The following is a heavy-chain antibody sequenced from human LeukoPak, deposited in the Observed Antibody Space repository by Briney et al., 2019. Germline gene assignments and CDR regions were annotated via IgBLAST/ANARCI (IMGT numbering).Heavy chain of an antibody. Sequence: ASVKVSCKASGYTFTNYGISWVRQAPGQGLEWMGWISAYNGNTDYAQKLQGRVTMTTDTSTSTAYMELRSLRSDDTDVYYCARAPTVVTTSSYNCFDPWGRGTLVTVSS. CDR1: GYTFTNYG. V-gene: IGHV1-18*01. D-gene: IGHD4-23*01. CDR2: ISAYNGNT. CDR3: ARAPTVVTTSSYNCFDP. J-gene: IGHJ5*02.